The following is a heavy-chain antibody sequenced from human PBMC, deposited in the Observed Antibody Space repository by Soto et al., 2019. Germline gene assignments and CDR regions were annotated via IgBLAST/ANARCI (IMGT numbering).Heavy chain of an antibody. V-gene: IGHV3-30*03. D-gene: IGHD2-15*01. CDR2: ISSDGSKK. CDR1: GFTFSNNG. Sequence: QVQQVESGGGVVQPGRSLRLSCVASGFTFSNNGIHWVRQAPGKGLEWVAVISSDGSKKYYADSVKGRFTISRDNSKNTLYLQMNSLRADYTAVYYCAMDLYGGSSRFDYWGQGTLVTVSS. CDR3: AMDLYGGSSRFDY. J-gene: IGHJ4*02.